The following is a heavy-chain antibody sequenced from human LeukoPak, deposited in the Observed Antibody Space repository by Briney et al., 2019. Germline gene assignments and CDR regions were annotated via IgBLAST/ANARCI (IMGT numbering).Heavy chain of an antibody. V-gene: IGHV3-23*01. CDR2: ISGDGNNV. CDR1: GFTFSNFG. D-gene: IGHD6-6*01. Sequence: GGSLRLSCIATGFTFSNFGMAWVRQSPGQGLEWVSTISGDGNNVHQADSVKGRFFISRDNSRSTLYLEMNSLRVEDTALYYCAKDAGPQQLVFFDSWGQGTLVTVSS. J-gene: IGHJ4*02. CDR3: AKDAGPQQLVFFDS.